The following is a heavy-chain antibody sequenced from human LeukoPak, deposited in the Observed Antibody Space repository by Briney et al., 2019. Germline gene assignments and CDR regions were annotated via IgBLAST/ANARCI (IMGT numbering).Heavy chain of an antibody. J-gene: IGHJ5*02. Sequence: SETLSLTCTVSGGSVTTDYWSWIRQPPGKGLEWIGYFSYSGSTNYNPSFKSRVTISVDTSKNQFSLKLSSVTAADTAVYYCANYGSGSYRFDPWGQGTLVTVSS. CDR1: GGSVTTDY. CDR2: FSYSGST. V-gene: IGHV4-59*02. CDR3: ANYGSGSYRFDP. D-gene: IGHD3-10*01.